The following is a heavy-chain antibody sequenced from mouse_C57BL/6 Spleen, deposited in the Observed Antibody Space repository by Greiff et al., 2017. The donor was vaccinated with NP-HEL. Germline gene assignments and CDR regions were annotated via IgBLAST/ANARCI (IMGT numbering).Heavy chain of an antibody. V-gene: IGHV1-80*01. D-gene: IGHD1-1*01. CDR1: GYAFSSYW. CDR3: AGGVVATDYFDY. J-gene: IGHJ2*01. Sequence: QVQLQQSGAELVKPGASVKISCKASGYAFSSYWMNWVKQRPGKGLEWIGQIYPGDGDTNYNGKFKGKATLTADKSSSTAYMQLSSLTSEDSAVYFCAGGVVATDYFDYWGQGTTLTVSS. CDR2: IYPGDGDT.